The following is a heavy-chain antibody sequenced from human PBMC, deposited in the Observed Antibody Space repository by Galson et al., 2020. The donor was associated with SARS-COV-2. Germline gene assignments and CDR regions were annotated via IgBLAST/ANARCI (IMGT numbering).Heavy chain of an antibody. CDR1: GYTLTELS. CDR3: ATASPLTRGWFDP. CDR2: FDPEDGET. Sequence: GESLKISCKVSGYTLTELSMHWVRQAPGKGLEWMGGFDPEDGETIYAQKFQGRVTMTEDTSTDTAYMELSSLRSEDTAVYYCATASPLTRGWFDPWGQGTLVTVSS. J-gene: IGHJ5*02. V-gene: IGHV1-24*01.